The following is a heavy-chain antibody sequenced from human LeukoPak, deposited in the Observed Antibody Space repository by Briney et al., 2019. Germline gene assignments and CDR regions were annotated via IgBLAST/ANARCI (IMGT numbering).Heavy chain of an antibody. D-gene: IGHD6-19*01. Sequence: SETLSLTCAVDSGSFSGNDWTWLRQPPGKGLEWVGEINFGGSTNSNPSLNSLVTRSVNTSKDQFSLSLRSVTAADTAVYYCASSPCRRGWDAAGSYALCGGGQRALVSASS. CDR3: ASSPCRRGWDAAGSYALCG. CDR1: SGSFSGND. V-gene: IGHV4-34*01. CDR2: INFGGST. J-gene: IGHJ4*02.